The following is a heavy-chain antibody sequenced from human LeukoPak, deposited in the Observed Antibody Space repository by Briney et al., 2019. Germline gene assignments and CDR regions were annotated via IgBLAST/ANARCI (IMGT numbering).Heavy chain of an antibody. CDR2: INHSGST. Sequence: SETLSLTCAVYGGSFSGYYWSWIRQPPGKGLEWIGEINHSGSTNYNPSLKSRVTISVDTSKNQFSLKLSSVTAADTAVYYCATSHNWNYGYYYYYMDVWGKGATVTVSS. CDR1: GGSFSGYY. D-gene: IGHD1-7*01. V-gene: IGHV4-34*01. CDR3: ATSHNWNYGYYYYYMDV. J-gene: IGHJ6*03.